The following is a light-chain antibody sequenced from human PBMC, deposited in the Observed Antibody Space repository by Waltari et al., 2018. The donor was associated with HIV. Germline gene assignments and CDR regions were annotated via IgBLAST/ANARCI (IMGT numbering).Light chain of an antibody. Sequence: DIVMTQSPDSLAVSLGERATINCTSSQSVLASSANQHYLAWYQQRPGQPPTLLIYLASSRESGVPDRFSGSGSGTDFALTISSLQAEDVAVYYCQQYFLTPFTFGAGTKVEIK. CDR1: QSVLASSANQHY. V-gene: IGKV4-1*01. CDR3: QQYFLTPFT. J-gene: IGKJ4*01. CDR2: LAS.